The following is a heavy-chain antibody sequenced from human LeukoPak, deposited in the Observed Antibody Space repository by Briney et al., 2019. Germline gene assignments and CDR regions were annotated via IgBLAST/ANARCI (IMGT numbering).Heavy chain of an antibody. V-gene: IGHV1-2*02. CDR1: GYTFTDYY. Sequence: ASVKVSCKASGYTFTDYYMHWVRQAPRQGLEWMGWINPNSGDTNYAQKFQGRVTMTRDTSITTAYMELSRLTSDDTAVYYCARGHCSSTSCYWVVRWFDPWGQGTLVTVSS. CDR3: ARGHCSSTSCYWVVRWFDP. D-gene: IGHD2-2*01. J-gene: IGHJ5*02. CDR2: INPNSGDT.